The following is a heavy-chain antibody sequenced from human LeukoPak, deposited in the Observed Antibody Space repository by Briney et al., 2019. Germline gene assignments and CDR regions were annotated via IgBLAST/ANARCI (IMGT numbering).Heavy chain of an antibody. CDR1: GFTFSSYG. D-gene: IGHD1-26*01. V-gene: IGHV3-30*02. CDR2: IRYDGSNK. Sequence: PGGSLRLSCAASGFTFSSYGTHWVRQAPGKGLEWVAFIRYDGSNKYYADSVKGRFTISRDNSKNTLYLQMNSLRAEDTAVYYCAKGQSGAYYYMDVWGKGTTVTVSS. J-gene: IGHJ6*03. CDR3: AKGQSGAYYYMDV.